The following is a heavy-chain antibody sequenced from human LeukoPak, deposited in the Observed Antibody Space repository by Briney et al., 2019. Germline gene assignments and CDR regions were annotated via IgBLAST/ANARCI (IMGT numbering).Heavy chain of an antibody. CDR1: GYSISSGYY. CDR2: MYHSGST. V-gene: IGHV4-38-2*01. CDR3: AKQGPTVVTHCET. Sequence: SETLSLTCAVSGYSISSGYYWGWIRQPPGKGLDWIASMYHSGSTYYNPSLKSRVTISVDTSKNQFSLRLSSVTAADTAVYYCAKQGPTVVTHCETWGQGTLVTVSS. J-gene: IGHJ5*02. D-gene: IGHD4-23*01.